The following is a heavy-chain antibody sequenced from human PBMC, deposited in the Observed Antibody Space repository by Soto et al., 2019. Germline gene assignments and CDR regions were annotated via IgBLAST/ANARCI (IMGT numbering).Heavy chain of an antibody. V-gene: IGHV3-33*01. CDR2: IWSDGSNK. CDR3: ARDFSYYYESSGYFQQGY. Sequence: LRLSCAASGFTFSSYGMHWVRQAPGKGLEGVAGIWSDGSNKYYAGSVKGRFTISRDNAKNTLYLQMDSLRAEDTAVYFCARDFSYYYESSGYFQQGYWGQGTLVTVSS. CDR1: GFTFSSYG. J-gene: IGHJ4*02. D-gene: IGHD3-22*01.